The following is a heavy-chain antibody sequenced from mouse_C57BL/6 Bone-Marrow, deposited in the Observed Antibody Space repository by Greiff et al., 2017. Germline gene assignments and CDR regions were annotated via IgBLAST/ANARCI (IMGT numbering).Heavy chain of an antibody. V-gene: IGHV1-55*01. D-gene: IGHD1-1*01. CDR1: GYTFTSYW. Sequence: QVQLQQPGAELVKPGASVKMSCKASGYTFTSYWITWVKQRPGQGLEWIGDIYPGSGSTNYNEKFKSKATLTVAPSSSTSYMQLSSLTSEDSAVYSGARSSYYGSSYCDYWGQGTTLTVSS. CDR3: ARSSYYGSSYCDY. CDR2: IYPGSGST. J-gene: IGHJ2*01.